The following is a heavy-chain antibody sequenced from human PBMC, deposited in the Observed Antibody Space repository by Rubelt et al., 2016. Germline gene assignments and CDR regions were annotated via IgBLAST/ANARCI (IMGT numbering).Heavy chain of an antibody. V-gene: IGHV4-31*03. J-gene: IGHJ4*01. CDR3: ARPQSTIWYSAFDS. Sequence: QVQLQESGPGLVKPSQTLSLTCTVSGGSISSGGYYWSWIRQHPGKGLEWIGYIYYSGSTYYNPSLKSRVTISVDTSKNQFSLKLSAVTAADTAVYYCARPQSTIWYSAFDSWGQGTLVTVSS. CDR1: GGSISSGGYY. D-gene: IGHD6-13*01. CDR2: IYYSGST.